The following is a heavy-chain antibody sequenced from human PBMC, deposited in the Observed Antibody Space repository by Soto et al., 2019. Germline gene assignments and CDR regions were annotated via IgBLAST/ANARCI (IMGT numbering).Heavy chain of an antibody. Sequence: QVQLVQSGAEVKKPGASVKVSCKASGYTFTSYDINWVRQATGQGLEWMGWMNPNSGNTGYAQKFQGRVTMTRNTSISTAYMELSSRRSEDTAVYYCARERTMVRGVIRQYYYYYGMDVWGQGTTVTVSS. CDR3: ARERTMVRGVIRQYYYYYGMDV. CDR2: MNPNSGNT. V-gene: IGHV1-8*01. D-gene: IGHD3-10*01. CDR1: GYTFTSYD. J-gene: IGHJ6*02.